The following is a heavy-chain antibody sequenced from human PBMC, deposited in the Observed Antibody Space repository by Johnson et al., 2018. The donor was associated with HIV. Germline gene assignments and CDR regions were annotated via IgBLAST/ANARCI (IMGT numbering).Heavy chain of an antibody. J-gene: IGHJ3*02. CDR1: GFTFSASA. CDR2: ISSKTNSYAT. Sequence: VQLVESGGGLVQPGRSLRLSCVASGFTFSASAIHWVRQASGKGLEWVGHISSKTNSYATELAASLKGRFTISRDDSKNTAYLQINSLKSEDAAVYYCAREGGIAAAGTDAFDIWGQGTVVTVSS. V-gene: IGHV3-73*01. D-gene: IGHD6-13*01. CDR3: AREGGIAAAGTDAFDI.